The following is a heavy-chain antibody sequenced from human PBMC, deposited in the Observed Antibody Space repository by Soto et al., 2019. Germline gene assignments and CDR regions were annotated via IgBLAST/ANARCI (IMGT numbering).Heavy chain of an antibody. CDR3: AGMPYTSGLRFDP. CDR2: IYQSGVT. D-gene: IGHD6-19*01. CDR1: GDSYSISTYS. J-gene: IGHJ5*02. V-gene: IGHV4-30-2*01. Sequence: SETLSLTCNMSGDSYSISTYSWSWIRQPPGKALQWIGFIYQSGVTSYNPSLASRVSISLDRSNNQCSLRLKSVTAADTAVYFCAGMPYTSGLRFDPWGPGTLVTVSS.